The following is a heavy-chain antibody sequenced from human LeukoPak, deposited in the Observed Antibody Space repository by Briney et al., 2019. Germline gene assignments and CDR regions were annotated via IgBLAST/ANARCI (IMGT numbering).Heavy chain of an antibody. CDR3: AKTSGSYYFSYYFDY. V-gene: IGHV3-23*01. J-gene: IGHJ4*02. Sequence: GGSLRLSCAASGFTFSSYAMSWVRQAPGKGLEWVSAISGSGGSTYYADSVKGRFTISRDNSKNTLYLQMNSLGAEDTAVYYCAKTSGSYYFSYYFDYWGQGTLVTVSS. CDR1: GFTFSSYA. D-gene: IGHD3-10*01. CDR2: ISGSGGST.